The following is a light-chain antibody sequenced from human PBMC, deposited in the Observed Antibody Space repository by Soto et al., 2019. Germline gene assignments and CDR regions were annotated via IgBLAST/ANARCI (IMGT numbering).Light chain of an antibody. Sequence: QSVLTQPPSASGTPGQGVTISCSGSTSNIGSNYVYWYQQLPGTAPKLLIYRNNQRPSGVPDRFSGSKSGTSASLAISGLRSDDEADYYCCSFTSGNTAYVFGTGTKVTVL. CDR3: CSFTSGNTAYV. V-gene: IGLV1-47*01. CDR1: TSNIGSNY. CDR2: RNN. J-gene: IGLJ1*01.